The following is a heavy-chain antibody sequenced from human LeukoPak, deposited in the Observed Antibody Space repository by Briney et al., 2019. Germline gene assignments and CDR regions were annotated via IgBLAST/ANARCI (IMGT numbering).Heavy chain of an antibody. Sequence: SETLSLTCTVSGGSISSYYWSWIRQPPGKGLEWIGYIYYSGSTNYNPSLKSRVTISVDTSKNQFSLKLSSVTAADTAVYYCARLYYYDSSEDNWGQGTLVTVSS. V-gene: IGHV4-59*08. CDR1: GGSISSYY. CDR2: IYYSGST. D-gene: IGHD3-22*01. CDR3: ARLYYYDSSEDN. J-gene: IGHJ4*02.